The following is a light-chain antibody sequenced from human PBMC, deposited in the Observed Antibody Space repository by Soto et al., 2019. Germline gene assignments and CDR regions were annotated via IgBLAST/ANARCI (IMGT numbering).Light chain of an antibody. CDR1: QSVSSSY. CDR3: QQYGSSPKYT. Sequence: EIVLTQSPGTLSLSPGERATLSCRASQSVSSSYLAWYQQKPGQATRLLIYGASSRVTGIPDRFSSSGSGTDFTLTISRLEPEDFSVYYCQQYGSSPKYTFGQGTKLEIK. V-gene: IGKV3-20*01. J-gene: IGKJ2*01. CDR2: GAS.